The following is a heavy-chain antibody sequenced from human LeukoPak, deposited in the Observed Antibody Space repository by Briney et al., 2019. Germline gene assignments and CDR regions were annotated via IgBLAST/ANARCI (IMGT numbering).Heavy chain of an antibody. J-gene: IGHJ4*02. CDR3: AIQGWELYYFDY. D-gene: IGHD1-26*01. V-gene: IGHV4-39*01. CDR1: GGSISSSSYY. CDR2: IYYRGST. Sequence: SGTLSLTCTVSGGSISSSSYYWGWIRQPPGKGLEWIGSIYYRGSTYYNPPLKSRVTISVDTSKTQSSLKLSSVPAADTAVYYCAIQGWELYYFDYWGQGTLVTVSS.